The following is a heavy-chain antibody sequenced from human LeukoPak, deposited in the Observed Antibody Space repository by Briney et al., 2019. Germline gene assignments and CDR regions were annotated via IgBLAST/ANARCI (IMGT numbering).Heavy chain of an antibody. J-gene: IGHJ5*02. CDR2: IYTSGNT. V-gene: IGHV4-61*02. D-gene: IGHD3-10*01. Sequence: SETLSLTCTVSGGSISSGGYYWSWIRQPAGKGLEWIGRIYTSGNTNYNPSLKSRATISVDTSKNQFSLQLNSVTPEDTAVYYCARDFSGEYITMVRGVMFRTFDPWGQGTLVTVSS. CDR1: GGSISSGGYY. CDR3: ARDFSGEYITMVRGVMFRTFDP.